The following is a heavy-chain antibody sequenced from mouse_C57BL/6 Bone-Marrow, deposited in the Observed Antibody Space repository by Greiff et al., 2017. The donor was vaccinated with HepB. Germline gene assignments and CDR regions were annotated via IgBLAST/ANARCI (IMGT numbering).Heavy chain of an antibody. CDR1: GYTFTSYW. CDR3: GGYYGSSGGYFDV. V-gene: IGHV1-55*01. CDR2: IYPGSGST. D-gene: IGHD1-1*01. Sequence: QVQLKQPGAELVKPGASVKMSCKASGYTFTSYWITWVKQRPGQGLEWIGDIYPGSGSTNYNEKFKSKATLTVDTSSSTAYMQLSSLTSEDSAVYYCGGYYGSSGGYFDVWGTGTTVTVSS. J-gene: IGHJ1*03.